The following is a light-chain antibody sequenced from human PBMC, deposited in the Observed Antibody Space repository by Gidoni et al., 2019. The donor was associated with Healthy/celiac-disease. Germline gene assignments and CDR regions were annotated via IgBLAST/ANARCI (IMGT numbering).Light chain of an antibody. Sequence: EIVMTQSPATLSVSPGERATLSCRASQSVSSNLAWYQQKPGQAPRLLIYGASTSATGIPARCSGSGSGTEFTLTISSLQSEDFAVYYCQQYNNWPPCTFGQGTKLEIK. CDR2: GAS. CDR1: QSVSSN. V-gene: IGKV3-15*01. CDR3: QQYNNWPPCT. J-gene: IGKJ2*02.